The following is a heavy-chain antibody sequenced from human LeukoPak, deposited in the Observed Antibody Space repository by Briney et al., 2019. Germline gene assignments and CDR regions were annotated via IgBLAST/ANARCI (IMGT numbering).Heavy chain of an antibody. CDR3: ARDGLKRWPIYEFWSGYPEDY. Sequence: ASVKVSCTASGYTFTSYNMHWVRQAPGQGLEWRGIINPSGGSTSYAEKFQGRVTMTRDTSTSTVYMELSSLRSEDTAVYYCARDGLKRWPIYEFWSGYPEDYWGQGTLVTVSS. D-gene: IGHD3-3*01. J-gene: IGHJ4*02. CDR2: INPSGGST. CDR1: GYTFTSYN. V-gene: IGHV1-46*01.